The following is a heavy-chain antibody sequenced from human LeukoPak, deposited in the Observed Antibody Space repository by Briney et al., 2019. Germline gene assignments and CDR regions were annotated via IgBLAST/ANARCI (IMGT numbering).Heavy chain of an antibody. J-gene: IGHJ6*02. Sequence: SETLSLTCAVSGGSTSSGGSSWSSIRQPPGNGLEWIGYIYHRVTTYSNPSLKNPVTISVDRSKNQFSLKLSSVTAADTDVYYCARFPMVRGVDHYYYGMDVWGQGTTVTVCS. CDR2: IYHRVTT. V-gene: IGHV4-30-2*01. CDR1: GGSTSSGGSS. D-gene: IGHD3-10*01. CDR3: ARFPMVRGVDHYYYGMDV.